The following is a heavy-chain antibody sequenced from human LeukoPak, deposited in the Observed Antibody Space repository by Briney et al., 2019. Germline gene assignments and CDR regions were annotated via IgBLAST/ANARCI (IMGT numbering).Heavy chain of an antibody. CDR3: ARDPGGSSPAHFDY. J-gene: IGHJ4*02. CDR2: ISSSSSYI. CDR1: GFTFRNYW. V-gene: IGHV3-21*01. Sequence: PGGSLRLSCAASGFTFRNYWMTWVRQAPGKGLEWVSSISSSSSYIYYADSVKGRFTISRDNAKNSLYLQMNSLRAEDTAVYYCARDPGGSSPAHFDYWGQGTLVTVSS. D-gene: IGHD1-26*01.